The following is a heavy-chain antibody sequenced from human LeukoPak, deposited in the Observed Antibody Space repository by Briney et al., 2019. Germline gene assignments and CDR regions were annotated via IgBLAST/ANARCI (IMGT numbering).Heavy chain of an antibody. Sequence: PSETLSLTCTVSGGSISSYYWSWIRQPPGKGLEWIGYIYYSGSTNYNPSLKSRVTISVDTSKNQFSLKLSSVTAADTAVYYCAGQGVLDYTIDYWGQGTLVTVSS. V-gene: IGHV4-59*08. CDR2: IYYSGST. D-gene: IGHD4-11*01. CDR1: GGSISSYY. J-gene: IGHJ4*02. CDR3: AGQGVLDYTIDY.